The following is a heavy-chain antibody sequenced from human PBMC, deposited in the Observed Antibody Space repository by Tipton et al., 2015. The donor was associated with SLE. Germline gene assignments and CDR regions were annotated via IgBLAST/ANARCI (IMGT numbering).Heavy chain of an antibody. V-gene: IGHV4-61*01. CDR3: AREHISSLRDAFEV. J-gene: IGHJ3*01. CDR2: IHYTGST. CDR1: GYSISSGYY. D-gene: IGHD2-15*01. Sequence: GLVKPSETLSLSCDVSGYSISSGYYWSWIRQSPGKGLEWIGYIHYTGSTEYNPSLKSRVTISVDRSKNQLNLNLRSVTVVDTAMYYCAREHISSLRDAFEVWGQGAMVTVS.